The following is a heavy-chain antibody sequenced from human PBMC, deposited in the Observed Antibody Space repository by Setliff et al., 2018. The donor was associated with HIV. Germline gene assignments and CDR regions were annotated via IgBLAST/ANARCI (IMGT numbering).Heavy chain of an antibody. CDR1: GGSISSSSDY. CDR2: IYYSGSV. V-gene: IGHV4-39*07. J-gene: IGHJ6*03. D-gene: IGHD2-2*01. CDR3: ARVGASGVASSMDYHYYMDV. Sequence: SETLSLTCTVSGGSISSSSDYWVWIRQPPGKGLEWIGSIYYSGSVYYNPSLESRVTMSVDTSRTQFSLKLRSVTAADTAVYYCARVGASGVASSMDYHYYMDVWGKGTSVTVSS.